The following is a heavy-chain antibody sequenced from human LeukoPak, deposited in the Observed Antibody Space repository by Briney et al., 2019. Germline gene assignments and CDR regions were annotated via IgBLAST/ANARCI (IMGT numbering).Heavy chain of an antibody. V-gene: IGHV4-34*01. CDR2: VNHSGTT. Sequence: SETLSLTCAVYVGSFSGYYWSWIRQSPGKVLEWIGEVNHSGTTSYNPSLESRITISADASKNQFSLRLTSVTAADTAVYYCARVQTVVGFYYYYSMDVWAKGTTVTVSS. CDR3: ARVQTVVGFYYYYSMDV. CDR1: VGSFSGYY. J-gene: IGHJ6*03. D-gene: IGHD1-26*01.